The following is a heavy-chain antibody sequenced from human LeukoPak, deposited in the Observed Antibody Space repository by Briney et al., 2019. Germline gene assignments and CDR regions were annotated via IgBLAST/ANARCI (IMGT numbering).Heavy chain of an antibody. CDR2: IYPGDSDT. V-gene: IGHV5-51*01. CDR3: ARSSDSSGFYAYFDY. Sequence: GESLKISCEGSGYRITSYWIGWVRQMPGKGLEWVAIIYPGDSDTIYSPSFQGQVTISADNSISTAYLQWSSLQASDTAMHYCARSSDSSGFYAYFDYWGQGTLVTVSS. J-gene: IGHJ4*02. D-gene: IGHD3-22*01. CDR1: GYRITSYW.